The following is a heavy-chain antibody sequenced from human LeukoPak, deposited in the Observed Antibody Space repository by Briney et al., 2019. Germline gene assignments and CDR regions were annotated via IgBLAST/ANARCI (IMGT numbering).Heavy chain of an antibody. J-gene: IGHJ4*02. CDR1: GYTLTTYD. CDR3: ARGEAIVGSY. D-gene: IGHD1-26*01. V-gene: IGHV1-8*01. CDR2: LSPTSGNT. Sequence: AASVKVSCKASGYTLTTYDIHWVPQAPGQGLEWLGWLSPTSGNTGYAQKFQGRVTMTRDTSTSTVYMELSSLTSDDTAVYYCARGEAIVGSYWGQGTLVTVSS.